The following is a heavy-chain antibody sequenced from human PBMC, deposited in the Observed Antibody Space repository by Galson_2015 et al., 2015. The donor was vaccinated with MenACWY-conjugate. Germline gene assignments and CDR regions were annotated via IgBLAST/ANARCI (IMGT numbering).Heavy chain of an antibody. D-gene: IGHD1-26*01. Sequence: SLSLSCAASGFTFSTYWMHWVRHAPGKGLVWVSRINSAGRSTSYADSVKGRFTISRGNAKNTLDLQMNSLRAEDTAVYYCARLGGNYRTTSHCDYWGQGTLVTVSS. CDR2: INSAGRST. V-gene: IGHV3-74*01. CDR3: ARLGGNYRTTSHCDY. J-gene: IGHJ4*02. CDR1: GFTFSTYW.